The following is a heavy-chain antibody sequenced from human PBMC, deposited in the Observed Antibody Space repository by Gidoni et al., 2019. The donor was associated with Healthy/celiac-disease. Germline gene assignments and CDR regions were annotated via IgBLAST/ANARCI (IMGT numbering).Heavy chain of an antibody. CDR3: ARGGIAVAGSPLS. D-gene: IGHD6-19*01. CDR1: GGSFSGYY. CDR2: INHSGST. J-gene: IGHJ5*02. Sequence: QVQLQQWGAGLLKPSETLSLTCAVYGGSFSGYYWIWIRQPPGKGLVWIGEINHSGSTNYNPSLKSRVTISVDTSKNQFSLKLSSVTAADTAVYYCARGGIAVAGSPLSWGQGTLVTVSS. V-gene: IGHV4-34*01.